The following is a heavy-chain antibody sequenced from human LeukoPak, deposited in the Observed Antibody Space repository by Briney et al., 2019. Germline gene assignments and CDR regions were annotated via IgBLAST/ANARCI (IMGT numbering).Heavy chain of an antibody. V-gene: IGHV3-7*03. CDR1: GFTFSTYW. CDR3: AREFERYSGSYSGFDY. CDR2: MRRDGNEI. Sequence: PGGSLRLSCSASGFTFSTYWMSWVRQAPGKGLEWVANMRRDGNEIYYLDSVRGRFTISRDNAKNSLYLQMNSLRAEDTAVYYCAREFERYSGSYSGFDYWGQGTLVTVSS. D-gene: IGHD1-26*01. J-gene: IGHJ4*02.